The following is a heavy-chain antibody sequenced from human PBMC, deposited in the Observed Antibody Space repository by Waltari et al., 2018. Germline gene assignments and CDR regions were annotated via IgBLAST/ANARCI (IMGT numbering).Heavy chain of an antibody. CDR3: ARDYGYYISSDAFDI. CDR1: GSYCSSGDY. CDR2: IHPCGST. D-gene: IGHD4-17*01. Sequence: VQLQASGPGLVTPSETLSLNFTVPGSYCSSGDYGGWLPQPPGKGLEGIAGIHPCGSTYDNFYLKSRVPVSVDTSKKEFSLKLSSVTAADTAVYYCARDYGYYISSDAFDIWGQGTMGTVSS. J-gene: IGHJ3*02. V-gene: IGHV4-38-2*02.